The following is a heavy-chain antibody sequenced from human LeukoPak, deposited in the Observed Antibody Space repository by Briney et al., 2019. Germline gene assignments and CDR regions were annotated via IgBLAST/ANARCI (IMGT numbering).Heavy chain of an antibody. CDR1: GYLFTTYL. J-gene: IGHJ4*02. CDR3: ARELWGNLDY. V-gene: IGHV5-51*01. Sequence: GESLKISCQGSGYLFTTYLIAWVRQMPGKGLEWMGIIHPGDSGARYSPSFQGQVTVSVDRSINTAYLQWSSLKASDTAMYYCARELWGNLDYWGQGTPVTVSS. CDR2: IHPGDSGA. D-gene: IGHD2-21*01.